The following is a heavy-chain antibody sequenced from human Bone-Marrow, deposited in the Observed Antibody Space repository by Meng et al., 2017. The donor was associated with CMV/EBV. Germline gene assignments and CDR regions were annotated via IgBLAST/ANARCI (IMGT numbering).Heavy chain of an antibody. Sequence: GGSLRLSCAASGFTFSSYGMHWVRQGPGKGLMWVSYIWGDGSTTGYADSVRGRFTISRDNAKNTVYLEMNSLRVEDTGVYYCARDRHYAMDVWGRGTTVTVSS. J-gene: IGHJ6*02. CDR2: IWGDGSTT. CDR3: ARDRHYAMDV. CDR1: GFTFSSYG. V-gene: IGHV3-74*01.